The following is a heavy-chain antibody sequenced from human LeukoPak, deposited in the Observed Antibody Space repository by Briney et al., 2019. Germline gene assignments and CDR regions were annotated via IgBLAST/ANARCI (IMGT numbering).Heavy chain of an antibody. CDR3: VRVSGFCTNGVCPSFDP. J-gene: IGHJ5*02. CDR1: GFTFSSYG. CDR2: ISYDGSNE. Sequence: PGGSLRLSCAASGFTFSSYGMHWVRQAPGKGLEWVAVISYDGSNEYYADSVKGRFTISRDNSKNTLYLQMNSLRAEDTAVYYCVRVSGFCTNGVCPSFDPWGQGTLVTVSS. D-gene: IGHD2-8*01. V-gene: IGHV3-30*03.